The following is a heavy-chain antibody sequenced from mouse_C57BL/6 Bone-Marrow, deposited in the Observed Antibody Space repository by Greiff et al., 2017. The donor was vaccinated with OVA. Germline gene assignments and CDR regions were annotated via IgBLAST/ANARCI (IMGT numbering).Heavy chain of an antibody. CDR1: GYTFTSYT. J-gene: IGHJ4*01. CDR2: INPSSGYT. V-gene: IGHV1-4*01. D-gene: IGHD1-1*01. CDR3: ARPGSSLYAMDY. Sequence: VKLMESGAELARPGASVKMSCKASGYTFTSYTMHWVKQRPGQGLEWIGYINPSSGYTKYNQKFKDKATLTADKSSSTAYMQLSSLTSEDSAVYYCARPGSSLYAMDYWGQGTSVTVSS.